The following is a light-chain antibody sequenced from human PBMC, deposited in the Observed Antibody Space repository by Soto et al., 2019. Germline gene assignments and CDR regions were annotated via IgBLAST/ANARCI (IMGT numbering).Light chain of an antibody. Sequence: LTQPASVSGSPGQSITISCTGTATDIDAYNYVSWYLQYPGKAPKLLIYGVSNRPSGASDRFSGSKSDNTASLTISGLQAEDEGDYYCCSYARGSTYVFGTGTKVTVL. CDR1: ATDIDAYNY. CDR2: GVS. V-gene: IGLV2-14*01. J-gene: IGLJ1*01. CDR3: CSYARGSTYV.